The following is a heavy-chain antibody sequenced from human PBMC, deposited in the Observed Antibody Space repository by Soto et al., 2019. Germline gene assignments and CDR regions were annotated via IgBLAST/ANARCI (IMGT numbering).Heavy chain of an antibody. Sequence: SLKVAWNGAGYGITADYRDWVRQDTGQGLEGMGCIIPNSRDTNNAQKFQGRVTMTRDASTRTAYMELSRLRSDDTAVYYCARETPSAAGPFIDFWGHGTPVTVSS. CDR2: IIPNSRDT. J-gene: IGHJ4*01. CDR1: GYGITADY. D-gene: IGHD3-16*01. CDR3: ARETPSAAGPFIDF. V-gene: IGHV1-2*02.